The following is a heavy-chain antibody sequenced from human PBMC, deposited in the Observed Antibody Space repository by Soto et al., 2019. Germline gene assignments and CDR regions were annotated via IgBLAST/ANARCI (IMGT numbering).Heavy chain of an antibody. V-gene: IGHV3-66*01. D-gene: IGHD6-19*01. Sequence: EVQLVESGGGLVQPGGSLRLSCAASGFTVSSNYMSWVRQAPGKGLEWVSVIYSGGSTYYADSVKGRFTISRDNSKNTLYLKMNSLRAEDTAVYYCARVVSGWVSIDYWGQGTLVTVSS. J-gene: IGHJ4*02. CDR3: ARVVSGWVSIDY. CDR1: GFTVSSNY. CDR2: IYSGGST.